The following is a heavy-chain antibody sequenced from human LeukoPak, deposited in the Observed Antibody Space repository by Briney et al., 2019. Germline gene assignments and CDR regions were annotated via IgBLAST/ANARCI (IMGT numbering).Heavy chain of an antibody. CDR2: INPLSGDT. J-gene: IGHJ4*02. V-gene: IGHV1-2*02. D-gene: IGHD2-8*01. CDR3: ARWGGHCTSGLCYYFDC. CDR1: GYTFTGYY. Sequence: GASVKVSCKASGYTFTGYYMHWVRQAPGQGLEWMGWINPLSGDTDYAQKFQGRVTMTRDTSISTAYMELSGLRSDDTAVYYCARWGGHCTSGLCYYFDCWGQGTLVTVSS.